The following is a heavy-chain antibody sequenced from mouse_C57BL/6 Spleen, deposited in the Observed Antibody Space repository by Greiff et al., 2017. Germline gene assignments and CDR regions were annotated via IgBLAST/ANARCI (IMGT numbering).Heavy chain of an antibody. CDR2: INYDGSST. J-gene: IGHJ1*03. CDR1: GFTFSDYY. D-gene: IGHD1-1*01. Sequence: EVQVVESEGGLVQPGSSMKLSCTASGFTFSDYYMAWVRQVPEKGLEWVANINYDGSSTYYLDSLKSRFIISRDNAKNILYLQMSSLKSEDTATYYCARGGYYYGSRGYFDVWGTGTTVTVSS. CDR3: ARGGYYYGSRGYFDV. V-gene: IGHV5-16*01.